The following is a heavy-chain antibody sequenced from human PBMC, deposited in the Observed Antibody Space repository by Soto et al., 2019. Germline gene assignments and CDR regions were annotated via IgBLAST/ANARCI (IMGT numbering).Heavy chain of an antibody. J-gene: IGHJ5*02. CDR1: GYSISSRGSS. D-gene: IGHD3-10*01. CDR3: ARAGAKRISGWPNWFDP. Sequence: SETLSLTCAVSGYSISSRGSSWAWLRQPPGKGLEWIGYIYHSGSTFYNPSLRSRVTISVDGSKNQFSLKVNSVTAADTAMYYCARAGAKRISGWPNWFDPWGQGTLVTVSS. CDR2: IYHSGST. V-gene: IGHV4-30-2*01.